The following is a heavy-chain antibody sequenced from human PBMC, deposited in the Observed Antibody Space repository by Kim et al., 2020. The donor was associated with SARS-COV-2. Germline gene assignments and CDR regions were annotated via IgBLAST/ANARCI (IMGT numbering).Heavy chain of an antibody. J-gene: IGHJ3*02. Sequence: NPAPKVRGTRTVDTSKNQFSLKLSSVTAADTAVYYCARLASGYDFAFDIWGQGTMVTVSS. V-gene: IGHV4-39*01. D-gene: IGHD5-12*01. CDR3: ARLASGYDFAFDI.